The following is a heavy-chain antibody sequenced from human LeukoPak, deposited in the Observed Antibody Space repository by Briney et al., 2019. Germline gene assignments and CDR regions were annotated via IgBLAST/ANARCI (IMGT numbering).Heavy chain of an antibody. J-gene: IGHJ4*02. CDR2: IYYSGST. CDR1: GGSISSSYYY. D-gene: IGHD1-26*01. CDR3: ARGKWELSLDY. V-gene: IGHV4-39*01. Sequence: SETLSLTCTVSGGSISSSYYYWGWIRQPPGKGLEWIGSIYYSGSTYYNPSLKSRVTISVDTSKNQFSLKLRSVTAADTAVYYCARGKWELSLDYWGQGTLVTVSS.